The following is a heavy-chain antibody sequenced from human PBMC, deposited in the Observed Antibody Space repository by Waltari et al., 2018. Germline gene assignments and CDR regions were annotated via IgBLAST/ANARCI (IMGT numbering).Heavy chain of an antibody. CDR1: GDFPSDDH. V-gene: IGHV4-59*08. CDR3: ARLPTKYFDSSGWGFFDQ. Sequence: HVQLQESGPGLVRPSETLSLTCTVTGDFPSDDHWTWIRQAPGKGLEWIAYLRNTGATKCTPSPGSRVTISTVTSKKQFSLRLTSVTAADTAVYYCARLPTKYFDSSGWGFFDQWGQGILVTVSS. CDR2: LRNTGAT. D-gene: IGHD3-22*01. J-gene: IGHJ4*02.